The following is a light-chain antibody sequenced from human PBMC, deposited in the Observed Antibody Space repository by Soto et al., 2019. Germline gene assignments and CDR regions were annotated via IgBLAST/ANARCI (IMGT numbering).Light chain of an antibody. CDR1: QSISSSY. V-gene: IGKV3-20*01. J-gene: IGKJ2*01. CDR2: GAS. CDR3: QRYGTSPRT. Sequence: EIVLTQSPGTLSLSPGERATLSCRASQSISSSYLAWYQQKPGQAPRLLIYGASSRATGIPDRFSGSGSGTDFTLTISGLEPEDFAVYYCQRYGTSPRTFGQGTKLEIK.